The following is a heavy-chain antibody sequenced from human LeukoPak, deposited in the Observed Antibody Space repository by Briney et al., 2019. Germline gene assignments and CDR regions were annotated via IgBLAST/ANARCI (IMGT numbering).Heavy chain of an antibody. CDR2: ISYDGSNK. CDR1: GFTFSSYA. CDR3: ARNYGSGSYYNAIDY. J-gene: IGHJ4*02. Sequence: GGSLRLSCAASGFTFSSYAMHWVRQAPGKGLEWVAVISYDGSNKYYADSVKGRFTISRDNSKNTPYLQMNSLRAEDTAVYYCARNYGSGSYYNAIDYWGQGTLVTVSS. D-gene: IGHD3-10*01. V-gene: IGHV3-30*04.